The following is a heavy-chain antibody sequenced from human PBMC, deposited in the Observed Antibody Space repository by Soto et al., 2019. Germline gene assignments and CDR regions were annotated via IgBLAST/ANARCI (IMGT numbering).Heavy chain of an antibody. J-gene: IGHJ4*02. CDR1: GGTFSSYA. D-gene: IGHD3-22*01. Sequence: QVQLVQSGAEVKKPGSSVKVSCKASGGTFSSYALSWVRQAPGPGLEWMGGIIPIFGTADYAQKLQGRVTIPADEATSTGNMERSSLRSEDTAVYYWASHYDSSGYYYRGLDYWGQGTLVTVSS. CDR3: ASHYDSSGYYYRGLDY. V-gene: IGHV1-69*12. CDR2: IIPIFGTA.